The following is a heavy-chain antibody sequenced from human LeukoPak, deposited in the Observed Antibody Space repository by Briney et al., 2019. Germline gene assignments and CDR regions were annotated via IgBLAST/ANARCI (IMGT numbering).Heavy chain of an antibody. J-gene: IGHJ4*02. Sequence: ASVKVSCKASGYTFTDYYMHWVRQAPGQGLEWMGWINPHSGGTNYAQKFQGRVTMTRDTSISTVYMEASRLRSDDTAVYYCARDSSYSSSLYYFEYWGQGTLVTVSS. CDR1: GYTFTDYY. V-gene: IGHV1-2*02. CDR2: INPHSGGT. D-gene: IGHD6-6*01. CDR3: ARDSSYSSSLYYFEY.